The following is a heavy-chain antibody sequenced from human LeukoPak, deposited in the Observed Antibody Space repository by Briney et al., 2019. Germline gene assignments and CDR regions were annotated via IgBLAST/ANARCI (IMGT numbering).Heavy chain of an antibody. J-gene: IGHJ4*02. V-gene: IGHV1-69*04. CDR2: IIPILGIA. CDR1: GGTFSSYA. CDR3: ASTVSYYDILTGYGGGFDY. D-gene: IGHD3-9*01. Sequence: SVKVSCKASGGTFSSYAISWVRQAPGQGLEWMGRIIPILGIANYAQKFQGRVTITADKSTSTAYMELSSLRSEDTAVYYCASTVSYYDILTGYGGGFDYWGQGTLVTVSS.